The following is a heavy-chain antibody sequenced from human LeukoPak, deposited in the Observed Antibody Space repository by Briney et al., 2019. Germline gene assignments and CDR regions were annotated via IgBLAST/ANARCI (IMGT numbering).Heavy chain of an antibody. Sequence: PGGSLRLSCAASGFTFSIYAMSWVRQAPGKGLEWVSAISGSGGSTYYADSVKGRFTISRDNSKNTLYLQMNSLRAEDTAVYYCAKTKNIVLMVYATIDYWGQGTLVTVSS. D-gene: IGHD2-8*01. CDR1: GFTFSIYA. V-gene: IGHV3-23*01. CDR3: AKTKNIVLMVYATIDY. J-gene: IGHJ4*02. CDR2: ISGSGGST.